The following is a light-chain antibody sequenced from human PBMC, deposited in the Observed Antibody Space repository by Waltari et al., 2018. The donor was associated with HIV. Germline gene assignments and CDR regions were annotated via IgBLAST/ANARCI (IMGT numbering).Light chain of an antibody. Sequence: QSALTQPPSASGSPGQSVTISCTGTSSDIGGDNDVSWYQQYPGTAPKLMIYEVSKRPSGVPDRFSGSKSANTASLTVSGLQAEDEADYYCSSYGGSANLLFGGGTKLTVL. CDR2: EVS. CDR1: SSDIGGDND. V-gene: IGLV2-8*01. J-gene: IGLJ2*01. CDR3: SSYGGSANLL.